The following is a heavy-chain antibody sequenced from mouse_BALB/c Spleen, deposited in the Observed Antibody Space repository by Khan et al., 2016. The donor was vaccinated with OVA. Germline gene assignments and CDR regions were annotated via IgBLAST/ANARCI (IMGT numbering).Heavy chain of an antibody. CDR1: GYIFTSYW. Sequence: VQLQQPGTVLARPGASVKMSCKTSGYIFTSYWIHWVKQRPGQGLEWIGGIFPGSTDTSYNQKFMDKAKLTAVTSASTAYMELSSLTNEDSAVYYCTRAGFGAFAYWGLGTLVTVSA. CDR2: IFPGSTDT. D-gene: IGHD3-1*01. J-gene: IGHJ3*01. CDR3: TRAGFGAFAY. V-gene: IGHV1-5*01.